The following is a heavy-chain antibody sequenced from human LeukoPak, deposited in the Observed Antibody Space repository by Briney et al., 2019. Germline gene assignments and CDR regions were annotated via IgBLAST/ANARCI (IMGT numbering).Heavy chain of an antibody. CDR2: ISSSSSYI. CDR3: ARGNFYESSDHYPRAAAPYGMDV. CDR1: GFTFSPYS. D-gene: IGHD3-22*01. Sequence: KPEGSLRLPCAASGFTFSPYSMNWVRQAPGEGLEWVSSISSSSSYIFYADSVKGRFTISRDKAKNSLYLQMNSLRAEDTAVYYCARGNFYESSDHYPRAAAPYGMDVWGQGTTVTVS. V-gene: IGHV3-21*01. J-gene: IGHJ6*02.